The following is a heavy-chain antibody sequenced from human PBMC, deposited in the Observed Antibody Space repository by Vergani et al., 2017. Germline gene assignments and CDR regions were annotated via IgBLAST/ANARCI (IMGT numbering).Heavy chain of an antibody. CDR2: IYDSGDT. J-gene: IGHJ4*02. CDR3: ARGALWDLRQIDS. Sequence: QVQLQESGPGLVKPSETLSLTCSVSGDSMHTYYWTWIRPPPGKGLEWIGYIYDSGDTKYNPSLKSRVTMSLDTSKNQFSLNLYSVTAADTAVYYCARGALWDLRQIDSWGQGTLVTVSS. D-gene: IGHD1-26*01. CDR1: GDSMHTYY. V-gene: IGHV4-59*01.